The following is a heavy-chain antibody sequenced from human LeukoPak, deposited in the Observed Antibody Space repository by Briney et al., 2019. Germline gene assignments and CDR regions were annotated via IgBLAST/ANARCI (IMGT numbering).Heavy chain of an antibody. Sequence: GGSLRLSCAASGFTFSNTWMSWVRQAPGKGLDWVSRIKSKTDGGTTDYAAPVKGRFTISRDNSKNTLYLQMNSLRAEDTAVYYCAKLDYWGQGTLVTVSS. CDR1: GFTFSNTW. CDR2: IKSKTDGGTT. CDR3: AKLDY. V-gene: IGHV3-15*01. J-gene: IGHJ4*02.